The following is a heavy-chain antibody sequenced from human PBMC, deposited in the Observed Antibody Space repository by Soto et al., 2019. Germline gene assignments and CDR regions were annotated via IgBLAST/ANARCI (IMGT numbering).Heavy chain of an antibody. CDR3: ARAEWELLRFHY. J-gene: IGHJ4*02. D-gene: IGHD1-26*01. Sequence: SVKVSCKASGGTFSSYAISWVRQAPGQGLEWMGGIIPTFCTANYAQKFQGSVTIPADASTSTASMELSSLRSEDTAVYYCARAEWELLRFHYWGQGTLVTVSS. CDR1: GGTFSSYA. CDR2: IIPTFCTA. V-gene: IGHV1-69*13.